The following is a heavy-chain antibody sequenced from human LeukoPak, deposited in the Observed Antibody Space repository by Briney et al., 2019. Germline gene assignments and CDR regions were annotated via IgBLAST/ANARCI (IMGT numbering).Heavy chain of an antibody. CDR2: ISGSGGST. J-gene: IGHJ4*02. CDR3: AREGLYRGGYYPTFNYFDY. Sequence: GGSLRLSCAASGFTFSSYAMSWVRQAPGKGLEWVSAISGSGGSTYYADSVKGRFTISRDNSKNTLYLQMNSLRVEDTAVYYCAREGLYRGGYYPTFNYFDYWGQGTLVTVSS. CDR1: GFTFSSYA. V-gene: IGHV3-23*01. D-gene: IGHD3-22*01.